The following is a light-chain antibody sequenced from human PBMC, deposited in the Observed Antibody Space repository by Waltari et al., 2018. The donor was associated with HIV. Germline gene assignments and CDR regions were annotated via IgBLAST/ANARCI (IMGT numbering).Light chain of an antibody. Sequence: QSVVTQPPSASGTPGQRVTISCSGSGSTIGTYPVNWYQHFPGTAPKLLIYMNDQRPSGVPGRFSGSQSGTSASLAISGLQYDDEADYYCAVWDDSLGGAVFGSGTKLTVL. CDR3: AVWDDSLGGAV. J-gene: IGLJ2*01. CDR2: MND. CDR1: GSTIGTYP. V-gene: IGLV1-44*01.